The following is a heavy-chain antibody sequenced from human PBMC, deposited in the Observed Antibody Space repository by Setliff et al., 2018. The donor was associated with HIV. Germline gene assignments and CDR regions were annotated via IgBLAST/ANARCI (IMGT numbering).Heavy chain of an antibody. V-gene: IGHV4-34*01. CDR1: GGSFSGYY. D-gene: IGHD5-12*01. J-gene: IGHJ3*02. Sequence: SETLSLTCAVSGGSFSGYYWSWIRQPPGNGLEWIGEINQSGGINYNPSLKSRVTISIDTFKNQFSMQLYSVTAADTAVYYCATASGYDLFMGAFDIWGQGTTVTVSS. CDR2: INQSGGI. CDR3: ATASGYDLFMGAFDI.